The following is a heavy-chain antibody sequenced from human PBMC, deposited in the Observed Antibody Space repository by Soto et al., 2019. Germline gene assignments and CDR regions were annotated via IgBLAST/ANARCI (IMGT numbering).Heavy chain of an antibody. J-gene: IGHJ4*02. Sequence: QVQLVEAGGGVVQPGRSLRLSCAASGFTFSSYGMHWVRQAPGKGLEWVAVISYDGSNKYYADSVKGRFTISRDNSKNTLYLQMNSLRAEDTAVYYCAKEGVYDSSGWSFDYWGQGTLVTVSS. V-gene: IGHV3-30*18. CDR1: GFTFSSYG. CDR3: AKEGVYDSSGWSFDY. CDR2: ISYDGSNK. D-gene: IGHD3-22*01.